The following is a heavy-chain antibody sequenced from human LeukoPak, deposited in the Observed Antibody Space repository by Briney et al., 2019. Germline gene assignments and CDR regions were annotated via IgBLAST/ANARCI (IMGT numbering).Heavy chain of an antibody. V-gene: IGHV1-24*01. Sequence: ASVKVSCKVSGYTLTELSMHWVRQAPGKGLEWMGGFDPEDGETIYAQKFQGRVTMTEDTSTDTAYMELSSMRSEDKAVYYCAGIVVVPAAVYYYYGMDVWGQGTTVTVSS. J-gene: IGHJ6*02. CDR2: FDPEDGET. D-gene: IGHD2-2*01. CDR1: GYTLTELS. CDR3: AGIVVVPAAVYYYYGMDV.